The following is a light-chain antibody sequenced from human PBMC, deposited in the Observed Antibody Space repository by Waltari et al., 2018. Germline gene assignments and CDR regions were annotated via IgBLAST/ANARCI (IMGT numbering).Light chain of an antibody. CDR1: QSISSY. Sequence: DIQMTQSPSSLSASAGDRVTITCRESQSISSYLNWYQQKPGTAPNITIYAASSLQSVVPXXXXXSGSGTDFTLXISSXQPEDFATYYCQQSYSTPMYTFGQGTKLEIK. J-gene: IGKJ2*01. V-gene: IGKV1-39*01. CDR3: QQSYSTPMYT. CDR2: AAS.